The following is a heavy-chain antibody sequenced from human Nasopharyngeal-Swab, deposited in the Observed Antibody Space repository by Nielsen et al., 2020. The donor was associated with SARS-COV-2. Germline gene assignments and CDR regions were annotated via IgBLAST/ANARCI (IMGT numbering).Heavy chain of an antibody. V-gene: IGHV3-21*01. CDR2: ISISSSYI. CDR3: ARDGLDYDFWSAYFMDV. CDR1: GFTFNNYN. Sequence: GGSLRLSCAASGFTFNNYNFNWVRQAPGKGLERVSSISISSSYIYYADSVKGRFTISRDNARNSLYLQMNSLRAEDTAVYYCARDGLDYDFWSAYFMDVGGQGTTVTVSS. D-gene: IGHD3-3*01. J-gene: IGHJ6*02.